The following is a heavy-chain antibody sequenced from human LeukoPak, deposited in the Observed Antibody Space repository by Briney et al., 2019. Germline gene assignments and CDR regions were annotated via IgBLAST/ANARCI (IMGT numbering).Heavy chain of an antibody. CDR3: AKSSSYSGYKGDFDY. D-gene: IGHD5-12*01. Sequence: GRSLRLSCAASGFTFDDYAMRWVRQAPGKGLEWVSGISWNSGSIGYADSVKGRFTISRDNAKNSLYLQMNSLRAEDTALYYCAKSSSYSGYKGDFDYWGQGTLVTVSS. V-gene: IGHV3-9*01. CDR1: GFTFDDYA. CDR2: ISWNSGSI. J-gene: IGHJ4*02.